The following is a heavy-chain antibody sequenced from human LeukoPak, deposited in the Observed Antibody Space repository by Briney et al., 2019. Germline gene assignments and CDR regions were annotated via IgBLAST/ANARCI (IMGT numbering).Heavy chain of an antibody. J-gene: IGHJ4*02. V-gene: IGHV1-2*02. D-gene: IGHD3-10*01. CDR2: INPNSGGT. CDR1: GYTFIDYY. CDR3: ARIRYYYGSGSYSLGY. Sequence: ASAKVSCKASGYTFIDYYIHWVRQAPGQSLEWMGWINPNSGGTNYAQKFQGRVTMTRDTSISTAYMELSRLISDETAVYYCARIRYYYGSGSYSLGYWGQGTLVTVSS.